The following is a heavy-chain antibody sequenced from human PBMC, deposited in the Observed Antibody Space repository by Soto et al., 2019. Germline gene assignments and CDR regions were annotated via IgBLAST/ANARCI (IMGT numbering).Heavy chain of an antibody. CDR2: IXXGXXX. D-gene: IGHD1-26*01. V-gene: IGHV3-23*01. CDR3: AKATATSGGAFEI. Sequence: GGSLRPSCAVSGFICSSYDMSWVRQAPGKGLXWVXTIXXGXXXXXEXXVKGRFTISRDTSKNTVYLQMSSLTAGETAFYYCAKATATSGGAFEIYGQGTMVTVSS. J-gene: IGHJ3*02. CDR1: GFICSSYD.